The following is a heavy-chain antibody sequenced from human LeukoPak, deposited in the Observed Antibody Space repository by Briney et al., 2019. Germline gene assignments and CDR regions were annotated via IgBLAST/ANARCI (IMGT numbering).Heavy chain of an antibody. CDR3: AGPQGYCSGGSCYSGGFDY. Sequence: GGPLRLSCAASGFTFSSYAMHWVRQAPGKGLEWVAVISYDGSNKYYADSVKGRFTISRDNSKNTLYLQMNSLRAEDTAVYYCAGPQGYCSGGSCYSGGFDYWGQGTLVTVSS. CDR2: ISYDGSNK. J-gene: IGHJ4*02. CDR1: GFTFSSYA. V-gene: IGHV3-30*04. D-gene: IGHD2-15*01.